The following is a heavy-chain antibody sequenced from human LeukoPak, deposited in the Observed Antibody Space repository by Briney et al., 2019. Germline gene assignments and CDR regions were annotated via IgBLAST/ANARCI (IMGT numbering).Heavy chain of an antibody. CDR3: ARDGGYNYGSLDH. Sequence: GGSLRLSCAASGLTFSSYEMNWVRQAPGKGLEWVSYISSGGTTIYYADSVKGRFTISRDNAKNSLYLQMNSLRAEDTAMYYCARDGGYNYGSLDHWGQGSQVTVSS. V-gene: IGHV3-48*03. CDR2: ISSGGTTI. J-gene: IGHJ4*02. D-gene: IGHD4-17*01. CDR1: GLTFSSYE.